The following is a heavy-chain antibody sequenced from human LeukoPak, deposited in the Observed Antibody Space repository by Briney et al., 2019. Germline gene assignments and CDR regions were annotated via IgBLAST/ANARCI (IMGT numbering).Heavy chain of an antibody. CDR1: GINFRGYY. Sequence: GGSLRLSCALSGINFRGYYMACVRQSPGKGLEWVANMKQDGSEKYYVHSVKSLFTISRDNAKNSLYLEMNSPRVQHKAVYYCARDLGHTGYDLYDYWGQGTPVTVSS. CDR3: ARDLGHTGYDLYDY. CDR2: MKQDGSEK. V-gene: IGHV3-7*01. J-gene: IGHJ4*02. D-gene: IGHD5-12*01.